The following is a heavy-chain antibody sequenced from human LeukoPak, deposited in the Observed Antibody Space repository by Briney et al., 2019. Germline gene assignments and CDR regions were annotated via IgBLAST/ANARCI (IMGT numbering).Heavy chain of an antibody. J-gene: IGHJ1*01. CDR3: ARDIRMAAAAANFQH. Sequence: GGSLRLSCAASGFTFSSYSMNWVRQAPGKGLEWVSSISSSSSYIYYADSVKGRFTISRDNAKNSLYLQMNSLRAEDTALYYCARDIRMAAAAANFQHWGQGTLVTVSS. CDR2: ISSSSSYI. V-gene: IGHV3-21*04. D-gene: IGHD6-13*01. CDR1: GFTFSSYS.